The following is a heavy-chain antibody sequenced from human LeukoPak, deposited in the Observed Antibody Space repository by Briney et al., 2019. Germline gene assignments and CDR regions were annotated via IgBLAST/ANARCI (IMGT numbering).Heavy chain of an antibody. Sequence: TVGSLRLSCAASGLTFSSYAMSWVRQAPGRGLEWVSAISGSGSSTYYADSVKGRFTISRDNSKNTLYLQMNSLRAEDTALYYCAKGGSGSYYNPYYYYGMDVWGQGTTVTVSS. CDR1: GLTFSSYA. V-gene: IGHV3-23*01. CDR3: AKGGSGSYYNPYYYYGMDV. D-gene: IGHD3-10*01. J-gene: IGHJ6*02. CDR2: ISGSGSST.